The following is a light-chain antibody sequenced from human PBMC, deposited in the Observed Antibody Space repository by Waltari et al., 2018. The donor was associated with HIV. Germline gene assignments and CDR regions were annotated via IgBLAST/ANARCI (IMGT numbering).Light chain of an antibody. CDR3: QQTYSIPFT. CDR2: AAS. CDR1: QSISSF. Sequence: DIQMTQSPSSLSASVGDSITISCRASQSISSFLNWYRQKPGKAPKLLIYAASSLQSGVPSRFSGGGSGTGFTLTISSLQPEDFATYYCQQTYSIPFTFGPGTRVDIK. J-gene: IGKJ3*01. V-gene: IGKV1-39*01.